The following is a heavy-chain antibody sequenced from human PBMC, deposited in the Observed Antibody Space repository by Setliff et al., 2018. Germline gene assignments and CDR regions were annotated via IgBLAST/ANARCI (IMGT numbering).Heavy chain of an antibody. V-gene: IGHV5-51*01. D-gene: IGHD3-22*01. J-gene: IGHJ6*02. CDR2: IYPGDSDT. CDR3: ARYDSSGYHYYYGMDV. CDR1: GYSFTSYW. Sequence: PGESLKISCNGSGYSFTSYWIGWVRQMPGKGLEWMGIIYPGDSDTRYSPSFQGQVTISADKSISSAYLQWSSLKASDTAMYYCARYDSSGYHYYYGMDVWGQGTTGTVS.